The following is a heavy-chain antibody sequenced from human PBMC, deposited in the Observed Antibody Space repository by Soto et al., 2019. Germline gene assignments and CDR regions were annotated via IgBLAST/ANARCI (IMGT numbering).Heavy chain of an antibody. CDR3: TAADSDSRSLYFYY. CDR1: GFTFSKAW. V-gene: IGHV3-15*01. J-gene: IGHJ4*02. CDR2: IKSKADGGTI. Sequence: EVQLVESGGGLVKPGGSLRLSCAASGFTFSKAWMTWVRQAPGKGLEWVGRIKSKADGGTIDYAAPVKGRFTISRYDSKNTRYLQSNSLKTEDTALYSCTAADSDSRSLYFYYWCQGARVSGSS. D-gene: IGHD6-13*01.